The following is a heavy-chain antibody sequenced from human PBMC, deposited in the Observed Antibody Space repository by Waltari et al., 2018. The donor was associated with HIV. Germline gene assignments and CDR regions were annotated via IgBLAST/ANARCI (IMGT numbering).Heavy chain of an antibody. CDR3: ARDDPSSHGMDV. Sequence: EVQLVESGGGLVQPGRSLRLSCADSGFTFSSYAMHWVRQAPGKGLEYVSAISSNGGSTYYANSVKGRFTISRDNSKNTLYLQMGSLRAEDMAVYYCARDDPSSHGMDVWGQGTTVTVSS. D-gene: IGHD2-2*01. CDR2: ISSNGGST. J-gene: IGHJ6*02. CDR1: GFTFSSYA. V-gene: IGHV3-64*01.